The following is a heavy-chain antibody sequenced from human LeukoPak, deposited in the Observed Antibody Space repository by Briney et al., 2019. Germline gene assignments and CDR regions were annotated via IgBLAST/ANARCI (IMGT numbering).Heavy chain of an antibody. Sequence: ASVKVSCKASGCRVSSFAIIWVRQAPGQGLECLGWIAANNDHTHYALNVQGRVTMTTDTSTDTAYMELRNLRSDDTAVYFCARDKPGWGAFDVWGQGTVVTVSS. D-gene: IGHD1-14*01. CDR1: GCRVSSFA. CDR2: IAANNDHT. CDR3: ARDKPGWGAFDV. V-gene: IGHV1-18*01. J-gene: IGHJ3*01.